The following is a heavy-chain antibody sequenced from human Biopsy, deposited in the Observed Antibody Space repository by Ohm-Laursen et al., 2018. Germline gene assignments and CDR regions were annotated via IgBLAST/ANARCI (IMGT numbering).Heavy chain of an antibody. D-gene: IGHD1-26*01. J-gene: IGHJ6*02. CDR1: GFTFSVYA. Sequence: SLRLSCAASGFTFSVYAMHWVRQAPGKGLEWVAIIWYDGSSEYYADSVKGRFTISRDNSKNTVYLQMNSLRVEDTAVYYCARDPIVGSKANGMDVWGQGTTVTVSS. V-gene: IGHV3-33*01. CDR2: IWYDGSSE. CDR3: ARDPIVGSKANGMDV.